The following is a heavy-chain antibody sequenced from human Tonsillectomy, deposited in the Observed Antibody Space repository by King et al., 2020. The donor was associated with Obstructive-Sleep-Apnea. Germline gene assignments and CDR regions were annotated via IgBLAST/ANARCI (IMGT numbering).Heavy chain of an antibody. CDR3: ARGKTYYVILTGFYYYYYGMDV. V-gene: IGHV1-8*01. CDR1: GYTFTSYD. CDR2: MNPNSGNT. Sequence: QLVQSGAEVKKPGASVKVSCKASGYTFTSYDINWVRQATGQGLEWMGWMNPNSGNTGYAQKFQGRVTMTRNTSISTAYMELSSLGSEDTAVYYCARGKTYYVILTGFYYYYYGMDVWGQGTTVTVSS. J-gene: IGHJ6*02. D-gene: IGHD3-9*01.